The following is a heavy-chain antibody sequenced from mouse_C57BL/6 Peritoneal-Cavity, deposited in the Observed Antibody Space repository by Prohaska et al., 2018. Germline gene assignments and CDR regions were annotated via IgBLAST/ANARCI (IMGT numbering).Heavy chain of an antibody. CDR3: AGQGGSWNGLDY. Sequence: EVKLLQSGGGLVQPGGSLKLSCAASGIDFSRYWMSWVRRAPGKGLDWIGGINPDSSTINYETYLKDKFIISRVYAKNTGYLRMIKGRCDDTALYYCAGQGGSWNGLDYGGQGTLLIVSS. CDR1: GIDFSRYW. D-gene: IGHD1-1*01. J-gene: IGHJ3*01. CDR2: INPDSSTI. V-gene: IGHV4-1*01.